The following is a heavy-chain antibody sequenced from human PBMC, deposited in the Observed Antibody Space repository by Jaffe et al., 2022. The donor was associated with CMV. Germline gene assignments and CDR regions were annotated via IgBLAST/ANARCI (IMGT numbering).Heavy chain of an antibody. D-gene: IGHD6-13*01. J-gene: IGHJ6*03. CDR2: IYYSGST. V-gene: IGHV4-59*01. CDR3: ATSSSWYGFSNYYYYMDV. CDR1: GGSISSYY. Sequence: QVQLQESGPGLVKPSETLSLTCTVSGGSISSYYWSWIRQPPGKGLEWIGYIYYSGSTNYNPSLKSRVTISVDTSKNQFSLKLSSVTAADTAVYYCATSSSWYGFSNYYYYMDVWGKGTTVTVSS.